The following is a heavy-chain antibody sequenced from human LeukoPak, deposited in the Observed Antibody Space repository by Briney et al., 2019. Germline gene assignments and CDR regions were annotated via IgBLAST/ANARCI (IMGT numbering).Heavy chain of an antibody. CDR1: GGSFSSDNYY. CDR2: IYYSGST. CDR3: ARDYIAMFDP. Sequence: SETLSLTCTVSGGSFSSDNYYWSWIRQPPGRGLEWIGYIYYSGSTNYNPSLKSRVTISADTSKNQFSLKLSSVTAADTAVYYCARDYIAMFDPWGQGTLVTVSS. J-gene: IGHJ5*02. D-gene: IGHD5-18*01. V-gene: IGHV4-61*01.